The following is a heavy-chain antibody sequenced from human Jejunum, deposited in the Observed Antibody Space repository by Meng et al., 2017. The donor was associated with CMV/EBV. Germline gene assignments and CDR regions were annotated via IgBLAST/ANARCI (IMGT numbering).Heavy chain of an antibody. J-gene: IGHJ4*02. V-gene: IGHV4-39*07. CDR1: VESITNTSHF. CDR2: IYYTGTT. Sequence: QLEESVSGLVQPSVTLLLTCPVSVESITNTSHFWGWIGPSPGKGLEWIGTIYYTGTTYNNPSLKSRVAISIDTSKNQFSLKLTSVTAADTAKYYCARGIYDFWEPDYWGQGTLVTVSS. CDR3: ARGIYDFWEPDY. D-gene: IGHD3-3*01.